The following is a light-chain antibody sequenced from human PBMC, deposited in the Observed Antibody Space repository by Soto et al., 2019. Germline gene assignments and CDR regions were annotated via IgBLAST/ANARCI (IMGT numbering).Light chain of an antibody. Sequence: PLDRAALSCRASQSVCGSYLAWYQQKPGQAPRLLIYSASSRATGIPDRVSDSGSGTDFTLTISIEDDEVWAYYCIQEHRSSPLTFGQGTQVDIK. V-gene: IGKV3-20*01. CDR2: SAS. J-gene: IGKJ1*01. CDR1: QSVCGSY. CDR3: QEHRSSPLT.